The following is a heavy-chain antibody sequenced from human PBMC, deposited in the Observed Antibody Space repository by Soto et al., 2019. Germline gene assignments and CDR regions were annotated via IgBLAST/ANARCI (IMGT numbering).Heavy chain of an antibody. CDR1: GGSISSGGYS. CDR2: IYHSGST. V-gene: IGHV4-30-2*01. CDR3: ARASTTVTTLDY. Sequence: SETLSLTCAVSGGSISSGGYSWSWIRQPPGKGLEWIGYIYHSGSTYYNPSLKSRVTISVDRSKDQFSLKLSSVTAADTAVYYCARASTTVTTLDYWGQGTLVTVSS. J-gene: IGHJ4*02. D-gene: IGHD4-17*01.